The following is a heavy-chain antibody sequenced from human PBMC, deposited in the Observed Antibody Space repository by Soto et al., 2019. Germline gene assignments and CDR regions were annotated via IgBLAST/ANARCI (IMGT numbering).Heavy chain of an antibody. CDR1: FSMFSSHG. J-gene: IGHJ6*02. CDR3: ARDQSSTFKGGMDV. CDR2: IWYDGSDT. D-gene: IGHD6-13*01. Sequence: QPGGSLRLSCEVSFSMFSSHGTHWVRQPPGKGLEWVAVIWYDGSDTSYADSVKGRFTISRDNSKNMLSLQMNSLGVEDTAIYYCARDQSSTFKGGMDVWGQGTTVTVSS. V-gene: IGHV3-33*01.